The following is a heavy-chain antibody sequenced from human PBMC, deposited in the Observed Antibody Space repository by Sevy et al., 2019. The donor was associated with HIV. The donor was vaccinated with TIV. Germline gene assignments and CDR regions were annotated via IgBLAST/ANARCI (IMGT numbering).Heavy chain of an antibody. D-gene: IGHD3-3*01. CDR1: GDSVSRSSVA. CDR3: ARAITIFGLTIMLDP. V-gene: IGHV6-1*01. Sequence: QSQTLSLTCTISGDSVSRSSVAWNWIRQSPSRGLEWLGRTYYRSKWYNDYALSVKNRIIISPDTSKNQLSLQLNSVTPEDTAVYYCARAITIFGLTIMLDPWGLGTLVTVSS. CDR2: TYYRSKWYN. J-gene: IGHJ5*02.